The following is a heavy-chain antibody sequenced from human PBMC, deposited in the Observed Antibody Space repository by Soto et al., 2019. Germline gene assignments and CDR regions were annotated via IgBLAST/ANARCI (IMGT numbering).Heavy chain of an antibody. V-gene: IGHV4-39*01. Sequence: SGTLSLTCTVTGCSITSSSYYWVWISQPPGKGLEWIGSIYYSGSTYYNPSLKSRVTISVDTSKNQFSLKLSSVTAADTAVYYCARGIDNSSGYYGLDDAFDIWGQGTMVT. J-gene: IGHJ3*02. CDR1: GCSITSSSYY. D-gene: IGHD3-22*01. CDR2: IYYSGST. CDR3: ARGIDNSSGYYGLDDAFDI.